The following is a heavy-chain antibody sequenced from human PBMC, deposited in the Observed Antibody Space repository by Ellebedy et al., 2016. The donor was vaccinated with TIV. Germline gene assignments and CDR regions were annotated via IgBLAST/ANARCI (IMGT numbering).Heavy chain of an antibody. V-gene: IGHV4-30-4*01. Sequence: SETLSLTCTVSGGSIGSDDYYWSWIRQPPGKGLEWIEYIFYRGSTYYNPSLKSRVTISGDTSKNQFSLHLTSVTAADTAMYYCARQKTDSGSFLCDIWGQGTMVTVSS. D-gene: IGHD3-3*01. CDR1: GGSIGSDDYY. CDR3: ARQKTDSGSFLCDI. J-gene: IGHJ3*02. CDR2: IFYRGST.